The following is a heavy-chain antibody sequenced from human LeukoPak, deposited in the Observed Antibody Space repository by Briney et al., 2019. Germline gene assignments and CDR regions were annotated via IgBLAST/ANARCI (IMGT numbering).Heavy chain of an antibody. CDR2: IYTRGHT. D-gene: IGHD2-2*01. CDR3: ARGASSSTSYRGTNYYYMDV. J-gene: IGHJ6*03. V-gene: IGHV4-4*07. Sequence: SETLSLTCTVSGTPVNTYYWSWIRQPAGRGLEWIGRIYTRGHTNYNPSLKSRVSMSVDTSKNQFSLKLSSVTAADTAVYYCARGASSSTSYRGTNYYYMDVWGKGTTVTVSS. CDR1: GTPVNTYY.